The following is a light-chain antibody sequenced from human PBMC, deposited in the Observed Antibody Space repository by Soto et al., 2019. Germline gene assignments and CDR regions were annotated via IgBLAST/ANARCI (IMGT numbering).Light chain of an antibody. CDR2: SDD. CDR1: SSNIGRNT. V-gene: IGLV1-44*01. CDR3: ASWDDSLNGLYV. J-gene: IGLJ1*01. Sequence: QAVVTQPPSASGTPGQRVTISCSGSSSNIGRNTVNWYQQLPGTAPKLLIFSDDQRPSGVPDRFSGSKSGTSASLAISGLQSEDEADYYCASWDDSLNGLYVFGTGTKVTVL.